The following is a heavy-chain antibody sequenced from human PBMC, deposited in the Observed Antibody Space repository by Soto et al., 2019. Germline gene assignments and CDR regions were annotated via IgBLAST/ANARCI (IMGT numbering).Heavy chain of an antibody. CDR1: GYTFTSYA. V-gene: IGHV1-3*01. D-gene: IGHD3-3*01. Sequence: ASVKVSCKASGYTFTSYAMHWVRQAPGQRLEWMGWINAGNGNTKYSQKFQGRVTITRDTSASTAYMELSSLRSEDTAVYYCARGPEGLHPLSNNWFDPWGQGTPVTVSS. CDR2: INAGNGNT. J-gene: IGHJ5*02. CDR3: ARGPEGLHPLSNNWFDP.